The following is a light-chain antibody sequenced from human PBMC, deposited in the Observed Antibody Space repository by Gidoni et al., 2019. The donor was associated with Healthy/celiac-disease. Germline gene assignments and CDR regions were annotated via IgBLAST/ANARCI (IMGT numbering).Light chain of an antibody. J-gene: IGKJ1*01. CDR1: QSISSW. CDR2: KAS. V-gene: IGKV1-5*03. CDR3: QQYNSYPWT. Sequence: DIQMTQSPSTLSASVGDRVTMTCRASQSISSWLAWYQQKPGKAPKLLIYKASSLESGVPSRFSGSGPGTEFTLTIISLQPDDFATYYCQQYNSYPWTFGQGTKVEIK.